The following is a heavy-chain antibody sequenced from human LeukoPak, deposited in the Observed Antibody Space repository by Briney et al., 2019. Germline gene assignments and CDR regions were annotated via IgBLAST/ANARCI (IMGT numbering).Heavy chain of an antibody. CDR1: GGSISSGGYS. CDR3: ARGAGKYYFHGMDV. J-gene: IGHJ6*02. Sequence: KPSQTLSLTCAVSGGSISSGGYSWSWIRQPPGKGLEWIGYIYHNGSTYYNPSLKSRVTISVDRSKNQFSLKLSSVTAADTAVYYCARGAGKYYFHGMDVWGQGTTVTVSS. V-gene: IGHV4-30-2*01. CDR2: IYHNGST.